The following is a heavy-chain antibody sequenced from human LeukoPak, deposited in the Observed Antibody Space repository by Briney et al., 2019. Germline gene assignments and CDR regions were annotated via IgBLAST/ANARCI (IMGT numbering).Heavy chain of an antibody. J-gene: IGHJ4*02. Sequence: SGTLSLTCTVSGGSISSSNWWSWVRQPPGKGLEWIGEIYHSGSTNYSPSLSGRVAISLDKSRNHFTLMVTAVTAADTAFYYCARKGPEHLPTYFDHWGREILVTVSS. D-gene: IGHD2-21*01. V-gene: IGHV4-4*02. CDR1: GGSISSSNW. CDR3: ARKGPEHLPTYFDH. CDR2: IYHSGST.